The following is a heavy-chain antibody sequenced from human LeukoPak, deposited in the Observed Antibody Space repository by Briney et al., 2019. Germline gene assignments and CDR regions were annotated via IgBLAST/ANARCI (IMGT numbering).Heavy chain of an antibody. CDR3: ARGLQYYYGSESYPYYFDY. CDR1: GFTFSSYA. V-gene: IGHV3-30*04. Sequence: GGSLRLSCAASGFTFSSYAMHWVRQAPGKGLEWVAVISYEGSNKYYADSVKGRFTICRDNSKNTLYLQMNSLRAEDTAVYYCARGLQYYYGSESYPYYFDYWVEARLVTVPS. J-gene: IGHJ4*02. CDR2: ISYEGSNK. D-gene: IGHD3-10*01.